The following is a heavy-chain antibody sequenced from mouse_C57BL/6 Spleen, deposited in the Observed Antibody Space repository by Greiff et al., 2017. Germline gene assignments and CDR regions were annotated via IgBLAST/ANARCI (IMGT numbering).Heavy chain of an antibody. CDR3: TTWGNSHFDY. CDR1: GFNIKDDY. CDR2: IDPENGDT. J-gene: IGHJ2*01. Sequence: EVQLQQSGAELVRPGASVKLSCKASGFNIKDDYMNWVKQRPEQGLEWIGWIDPENGDTEYASKFQGKATITADTSSNTAYLQRSSLTSEDTAVYYCTTWGNSHFDYWGQGTTLTVSS. V-gene: IGHV14-4*01. D-gene: IGHD2-1*01.